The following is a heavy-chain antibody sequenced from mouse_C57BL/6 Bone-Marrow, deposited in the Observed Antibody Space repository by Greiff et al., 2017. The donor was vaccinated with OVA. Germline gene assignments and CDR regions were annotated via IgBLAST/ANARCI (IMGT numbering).Heavy chain of an antibody. CDR3: ARDYFAY. Sequence: EVKLVESGGGLVKPGGSLKLSCAASGFTFSDYGMHWVRQAPEKGLEWVAYISSGSSTIYYADTVKGRFTISRDKAKNTLFRQMTSLRSEDAARYYCARDYFAYWGQGTLGTVSA. CDR1: GFTFSDYG. V-gene: IGHV5-17*01. J-gene: IGHJ3*01. CDR2: ISSGSSTI. D-gene: IGHD2-4*01.